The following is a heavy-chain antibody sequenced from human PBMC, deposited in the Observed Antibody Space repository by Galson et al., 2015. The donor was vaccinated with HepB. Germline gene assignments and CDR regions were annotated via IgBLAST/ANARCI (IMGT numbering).Heavy chain of an antibody. J-gene: IGHJ5*02. Sequence: LSLTCAVYGESFSGYYWSWTRQPPGKGPEWIGEVNQSGSSKYNPSLKSRVTISVDTSKNQFSLKLSSVTAADTAVYYCARIRPPLYHHDNSGYYYDPWGQGTLVTVSS. D-gene: IGHD3-22*01. CDR2: VNQSGSS. CDR1: GESFSGYY. CDR3: ARIRPPLYHHDNSGYYYDP. V-gene: IGHV4-34*01.